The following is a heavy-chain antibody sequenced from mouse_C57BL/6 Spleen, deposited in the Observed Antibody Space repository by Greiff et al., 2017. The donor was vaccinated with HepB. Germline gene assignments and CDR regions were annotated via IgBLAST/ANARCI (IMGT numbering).Heavy chain of an antibody. V-gene: IGHV1-82*01. D-gene: IGHD1-1*01. J-gene: IGHJ4*01. CDR2: IYPGDGDT. Sequence: VQLQESGPELVKPGASVKISCKASGYAFSSSWMNWVKQRPGKGLEWIGRIYPGDGDTNYNGKFKGKATLTADKSSSTAYMQLSSLTSEDSAVYFCARQLTTVVATGAMDYWGQGTSVTVSS. CDR3: ARQLTTVVATGAMDY. CDR1: GYAFSSSW.